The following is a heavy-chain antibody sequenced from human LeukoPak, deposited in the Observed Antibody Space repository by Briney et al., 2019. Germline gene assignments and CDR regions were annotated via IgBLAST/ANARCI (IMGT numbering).Heavy chain of an antibody. CDR1: RYTFTSYD. D-gene: IGHD3-22*01. Sequence: ASVKVSCKASRYTFTSYDINWVRQATGQGLEWMGWMNPNSGNTGYAQKLQGRVTMTTDTSTSTAYMELRSLRSDDTAVYYCAKSLHDHSSGINWFDPWGQGTLVTVSS. CDR2: MNPNSGNT. J-gene: IGHJ5*02. V-gene: IGHV1-8*02. CDR3: AKSLHDHSSGINWFDP.